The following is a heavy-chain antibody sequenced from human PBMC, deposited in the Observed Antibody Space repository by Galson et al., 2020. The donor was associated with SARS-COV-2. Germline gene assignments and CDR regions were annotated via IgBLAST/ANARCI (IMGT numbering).Heavy chain of an antibody. Sequence: SETLSLTCAVYGGSFRGYYWSWKRQPPGKGLEWIGEINHSGSTNYNPSIKSRVTISVDTSKNQFSLKLSSVTAADTAVYYCARGQHIVVVPAARVRWFGPWGQVTLVTVSS. J-gene: IGHJ5*02. CDR3: ARGQHIVVVPAARVRWFGP. V-gene: IGHV4-34*01. CDR1: GGSFRGYY. D-gene: IGHD2-2*01. CDR2: INHSGST.